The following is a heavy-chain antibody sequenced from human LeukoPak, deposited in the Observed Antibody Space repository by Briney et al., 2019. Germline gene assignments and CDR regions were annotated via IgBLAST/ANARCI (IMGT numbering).Heavy chain of an antibody. CDR3: ARDAVQQLTWYYYYYMDV. D-gene: IGHD6-6*01. J-gene: IGHJ6*03. CDR2: ISSSSSYI. Sequence: GGSLRLSCAASGFTFSSYSMNWVRQAPGKGLEWVSSISSSSSYIYYADSVKGRFTISRDNAKNSLYLQMNSLRAEDTAVYYCARDAVQQLTWYYYYYMDVWGKGTTVAVSS. CDR1: GFTFSSYS. V-gene: IGHV3-21*01.